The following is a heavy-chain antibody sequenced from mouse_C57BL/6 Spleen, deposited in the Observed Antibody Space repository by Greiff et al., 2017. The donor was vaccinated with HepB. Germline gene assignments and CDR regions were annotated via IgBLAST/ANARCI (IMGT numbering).Heavy chain of an antibody. V-gene: IGHV1-22*01. CDR2: INPNNGGT. J-gene: IGHJ4*01. CDR3: GRVGDYDFYAMDY. CDR1: GYTFTDYN. Sequence: EVQLQQSGPELVKPGASVKMSCKASGYTFTDYNMHWVKQSHGKSLEWIGYINPNNGGTSYNQKFKGKATLTVNKSSSTAYMELRSLTSEDSAVYYCGRVGDYDFYAMDYWGQGTSVTVSS. D-gene: IGHD2-4*01.